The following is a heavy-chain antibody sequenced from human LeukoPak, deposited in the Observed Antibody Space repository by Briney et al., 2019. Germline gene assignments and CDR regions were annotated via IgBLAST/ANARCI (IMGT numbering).Heavy chain of an antibody. D-gene: IGHD2-21*02. CDR2: IIPILGIA. CDR1: GGTFSSYA. Sequence: SVKVSCKASGGTFSSYAISWVRQAPGQGLEWMGRIIPILGIANYAQKFQGRVTITADKSTSTAYMELSSLRSEDTAVYYCARDNAYCGGDCYSPGSFDYWGQGTLVTVSS. J-gene: IGHJ4*02. V-gene: IGHV1-69*04. CDR3: ARDNAYCGGDCYSPGSFDY.